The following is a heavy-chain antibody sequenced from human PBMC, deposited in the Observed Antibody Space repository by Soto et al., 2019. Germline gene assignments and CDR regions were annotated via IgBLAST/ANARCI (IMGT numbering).Heavy chain of an antibody. Sequence: PSETLSLTCTVSGGSISSYYWSWIRQPPGKGLEWIGYIYYSGSTNYNPSLKSRVTISVDTSKNQFSLKLSSVTAPDTAVYYCARGQQQLVLFDYWGQGTLVTVSS. CDR3: ARGQQQLVLFDY. D-gene: IGHD6-13*01. CDR2: IYYSGST. CDR1: GGSISSYY. V-gene: IGHV4-59*01. J-gene: IGHJ4*02.